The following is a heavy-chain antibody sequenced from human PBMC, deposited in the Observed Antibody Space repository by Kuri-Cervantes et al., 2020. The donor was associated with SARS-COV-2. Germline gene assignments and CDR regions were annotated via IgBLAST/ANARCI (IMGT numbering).Heavy chain of an antibody. CDR2: VYTSGIT. D-gene: IGHD6-13*01. J-gene: IGHJ2*01. V-gene: IGHV4-4*07. CDR3: ARFRIAATSGNWYFDL. Sequence: SQTLSLTCAVSGASISSYYWNWIRQPAGKGLEWIGRVYTSGITNYNPSLKSRVTMSVDASNNQFSLKLNSVTAADTAVYYCARFRIAATSGNWYFDLWGRGTLVTVSS. CDR1: GASISSYY.